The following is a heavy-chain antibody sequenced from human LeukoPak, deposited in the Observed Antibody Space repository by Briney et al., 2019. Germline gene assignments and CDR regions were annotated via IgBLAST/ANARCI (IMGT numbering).Heavy chain of an antibody. V-gene: IGHV4-34*01. D-gene: IGHD6-6*01. CDR2: INHSGST. CDR3: ARGYSSSSDIDY. CDR1: GGSFSGYY. Sequence: KPSETLSLTCAVYGGSFSGYYWSWIRQPPGKGLEWIGEINHSGSTNYNPSLKSRVTISVDTSKNQFSLKLSSVTAADTAVYYCARGYSSSSDIDYWGQGTLVTVSS. J-gene: IGHJ4*02.